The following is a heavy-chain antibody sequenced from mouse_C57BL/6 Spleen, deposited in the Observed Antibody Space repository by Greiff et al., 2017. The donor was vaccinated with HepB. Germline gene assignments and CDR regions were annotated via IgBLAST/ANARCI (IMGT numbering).Heavy chain of an antibody. D-gene: IGHD2-2*01. CDR1: GYTFTSYW. Sequence: QVQLQQPGAELVKPGASVKLSCKASGYTFTSYWMHWVKQRPGQGLEWIGMIHPDSGSTNYNEKFKSKATLTVDKSSSTAYMQLSSLTSEDSAVYDWARFDGDDRWYCDVWGTGTTVTVSS. CDR2: IHPDSGST. J-gene: IGHJ1*03. V-gene: IGHV1-64*01. CDR3: ARFDGDDRWYCDV.